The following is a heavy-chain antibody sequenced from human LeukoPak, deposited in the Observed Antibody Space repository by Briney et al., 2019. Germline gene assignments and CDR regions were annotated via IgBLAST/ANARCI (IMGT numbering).Heavy chain of an antibody. D-gene: IGHD6-19*01. V-gene: IGHV3-30*02. CDR3: ARAVGYSSGWYRGYYFDY. J-gene: IGHJ4*02. CDR1: GFTFSSYG. Sequence: GGSLRLSCAASGFTFSSYGMHWVRQAPGKGLEWVAFIRYDGSNKYYADSVEGRFTISRDNSKNTLYVQMNSLRVEDTAVYYCARAVGYSSGWYRGYYFDYWGQGTLVTVSS. CDR2: IRYDGSNK.